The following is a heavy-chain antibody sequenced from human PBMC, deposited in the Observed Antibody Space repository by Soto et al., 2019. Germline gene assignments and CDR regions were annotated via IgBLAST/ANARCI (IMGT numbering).Heavy chain of an antibody. CDR2: IYWDGDE. D-gene: IGHD2-15*01. V-gene: IGHV2-5*02. CDR3: AHKGGRGAGMDV. CDR1: GFSVSTSGVG. Sequence: QITLKESGPTLVKPTQTLTLTCTFSGFSVSTSGVGVAWIRQPPGKALEWLALIYWDGDERYSPFLQSRVTIPKDTSKSRVVLTMTNMDPVDTATYYCAHKGGRGAGMDVWGQGTTVTVSS. J-gene: IGHJ6*02.